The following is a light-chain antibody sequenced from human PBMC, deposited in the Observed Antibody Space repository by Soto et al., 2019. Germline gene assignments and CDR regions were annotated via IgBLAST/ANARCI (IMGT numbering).Light chain of an antibody. CDR1: ISDVGGYNY. Sequence: QSVLTQPASVSGSPGQSVTISCTGTISDVGGYNYVSWYQQYPGKAPKVMIYDVSNRPSGVSNRFSGSKSGNTASLTISGLQAEYEVDYYCSTYTSSNTLYVVRTG. CDR2: DVS. V-gene: IGLV2-14*01. J-gene: IGLJ1*01. CDR3: STYTSSNTLYV.